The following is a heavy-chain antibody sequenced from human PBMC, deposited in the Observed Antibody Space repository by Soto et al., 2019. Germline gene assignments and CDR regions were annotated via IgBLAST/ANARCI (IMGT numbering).Heavy chain of an antibody. V-gene: IGHV4-59*01. CDR1: GGSISSYY. Sequence: QVQLQESGPGLVKPSETLSLTCTVSGGSISSYYWSWIRQPPGKGLEWIGYIYYSGSTTYNPSLKSRVTISVDTSKNQVSLKLSSVTAADTAVYYCARPDYGGNGGMDVWGQGTTVTVSS. D-gene: IGHD4-17*01. J-gene: IGHJ6*02. CDR2: IYYSGST. CDR3: ARPDYGGNGGMDV.